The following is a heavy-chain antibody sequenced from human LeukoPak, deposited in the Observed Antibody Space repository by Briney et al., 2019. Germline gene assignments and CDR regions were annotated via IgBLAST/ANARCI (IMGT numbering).Heavy chain of an antibody. CDR3: ARDYYSSTSSYFDY. D-gene: IGHD2-2*01. Sequence: GGSLRLSCAASGFTFSNYGMSWVRQAPGTGLEWVSGISGGTAYYADSVKGRFTTSRDNSESTLYLQMNRLRAEDTAIYFCARDYYSSTSSYFDYWGQGTLVTVSS. V-gene: IGHV3-23*01. J-gene: IGHJ4*02. CDR2: ISGGTA. CDR1: GFTFSNYG.